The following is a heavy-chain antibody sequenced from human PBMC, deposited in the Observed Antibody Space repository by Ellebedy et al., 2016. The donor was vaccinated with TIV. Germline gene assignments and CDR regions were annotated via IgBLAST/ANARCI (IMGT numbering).Heavy chain of an antibody. CDR1: GGSISSSSYY. D-gene: IGHD4-17*01. CDR2: IYYSGST. V-gene: IGHV4-39*01. J-gene: IGHJ5*02. CDR3: ASRESTVTTGASMGFDP. Sequence: MPSETLSLTCTVSGGSISSSSYYWGRIRQPPGKGLEWIGSIYYSGSTYYKPSLKSRVPLSVDTSKNQFTLKLTSVTAADTAVYYCASRESTVTTGASMGFDPWGQGTLVTVSS.